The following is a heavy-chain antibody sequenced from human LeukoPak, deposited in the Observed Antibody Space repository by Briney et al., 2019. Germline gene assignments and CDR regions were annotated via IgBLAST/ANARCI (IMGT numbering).Heavy chain of an antibody. CDR2: INPNSGGT. D-gene: IGHD3-9*01. J-gene: IGHJ3*02. CDR1: GYTFTGYY. V-gene: IGHV1-2*02. Sequence: GASVKVSCKASGYTFTGYYMHWVRQAPGQGLEWMGWINPNSGGTNYAQKFQGRVTMTRDTSISTAYMELSRLRSDDTAVYYCARGKRKYYDILTGYSDDAFDIWGQGTMVTVSS. CDR3: ARGKRKYYDILTGYSDDAFDI.